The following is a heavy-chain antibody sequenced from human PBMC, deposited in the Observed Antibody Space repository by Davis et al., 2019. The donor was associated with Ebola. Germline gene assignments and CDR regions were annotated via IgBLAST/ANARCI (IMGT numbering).Heavy chain of an antibody. Sequence: GESLKISCAASGFTFSGSAMHWVRQASGKGLEWVGRIRSKANSYATAYAASVKGRFTISRDDSKNTAYLQMNSLKTEDTAVYYCTTSYYDILTGWGSGMDVWGQGTTVTVSS. CDR1: GFTFSGSA. CDR2: IRSKANSYAT. J-gene: IGHJ6*02. V-gene: IGHV3-73*01. CDR3: TTSYYDILTGWGSGMDV. D-gene: IGHD3-9*01.